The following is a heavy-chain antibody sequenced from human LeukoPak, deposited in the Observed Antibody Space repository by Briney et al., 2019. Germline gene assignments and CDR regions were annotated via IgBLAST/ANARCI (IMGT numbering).Heavy chain of an antibody. J-gene: IGHJ6*03. CDR3: ASSPFIAVAGTSYYYYYYMDV. D-gene: IGHD6-19*01. V-gene: IGHV4-59*01. CDR2: IYYSGST. Sequence: PSETLSLTCTVSGGSISSYYWSWIRQPPGKGLEWIGYIYYSGSTNYNPSLKSRVTISVDTSKNQFSLKLSSVTAADTAVYYCASSPFIAVAGTSYYYYYYMDVWGKGTTVTVSS. CDR1: GGSISSYY.